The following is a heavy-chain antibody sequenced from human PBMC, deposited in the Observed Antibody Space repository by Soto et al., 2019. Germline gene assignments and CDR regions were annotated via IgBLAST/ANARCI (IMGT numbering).Heavy chain of an antibody. CDR3: ARVGGLAARTFDY. J-gene: IGHJ4*02. Sequence: SETLSLTCAVNGGSFSGFYWSWIRQPPGKGLEWIGEFNHGGSTSYNPSLKSRVTISVDTSKNQFSLNLRSMSPADTAVYYCARVGGLAARTFDYWGPGTLVTVSS. V-gene: IGHV4-34*01. D-gene: IGHD6-6*01. CDR1: GGSFSGFY. CDR2: FNHGGST.